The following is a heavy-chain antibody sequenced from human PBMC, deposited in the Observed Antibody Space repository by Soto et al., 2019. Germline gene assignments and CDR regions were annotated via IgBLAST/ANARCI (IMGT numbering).Heavy chain of an antibody. CDR1: GFTFSSYA. CDR2: ISSSSSTI. D-gene: IGHD2-15*01. Sequence: PGGSLSLSCAASGFTFSSYAMSGVRQDPGKGLEGVSYISSSSSTIYYADSVKGRFTISRDNAKNSLYLQMNSLRDEDTAVYYCARDPPPKGGSCYDCPLFNYYYYYYMDVWGKGTTVTVSS. CDR3: ARDPPPKGGSCYDCPLFNYYYYYYMDV. J-gene: IGHJ6*03. V-gene: IGHV3-48*02.